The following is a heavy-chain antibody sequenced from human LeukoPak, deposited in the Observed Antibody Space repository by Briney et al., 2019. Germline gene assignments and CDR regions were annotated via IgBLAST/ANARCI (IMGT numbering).Heavy chain of an antibody. D-gene: IGHD3-9*01. Sequence: SGTLSLTCAVSGGSISTSNWWSWVRQPPGKGLEWIGEIYHSGSTNYNPSLKSRVTISVDKSKNQFSLKLSSVTAADTAVYYCSSYPHYDLLTGYFEGFDPWGQGTLVTVSS. CDR2: IYHSGST. CDR3: SSYPHYDLLTGYFEGFDP. CDR1: GGSISTSNW. V-gene: IGHV4-4*02. J-gene: IGHJ5*02.